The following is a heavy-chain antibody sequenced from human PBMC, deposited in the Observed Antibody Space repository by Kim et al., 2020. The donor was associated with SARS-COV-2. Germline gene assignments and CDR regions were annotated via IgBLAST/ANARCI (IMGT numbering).Heavy chain of an antibody. J-gene: IGHJ6*02. Sequence: GGSLRLSCAASGFTFSSYEMNWVRQAPGKGLEWVSYISSSGSTIYYADSVKGRFTISRDNAKNSLYLQMNSLRAEDTAVYYCARVRGYSFGYGMDVWGQGTTVTVSS. V-gene: IGHV3-48*03. CDR2: ISSSGSTI. D-gene: IGHD5-18*01. CDR3: ARVRGYSFGYGMDV. CDR1: GFTFSSYE.